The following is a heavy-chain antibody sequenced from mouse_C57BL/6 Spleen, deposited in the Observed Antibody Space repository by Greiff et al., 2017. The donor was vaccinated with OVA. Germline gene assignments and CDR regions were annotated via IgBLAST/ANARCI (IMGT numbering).Heavy chain of an antibody. CDR1: GYTFTSYW. V-gene: IGHV1-64*01. CDR3: ARREGATTDWYFDV. Sequence: QVQLQQPGAELVKPGASVKLSCKASGYTFTSYWMHWVKQRPGQGLEWIGMIHPNSGSTNYNEKFKSKATLTVDKSSSTAYMQLSSLTSEDSAVYYCARREGATTDWYFDVWGTGTTVTVSS. D-gene: IGHD1-1*01. J-gene: IGHJ1*03. CDR2: IHPNSGST.